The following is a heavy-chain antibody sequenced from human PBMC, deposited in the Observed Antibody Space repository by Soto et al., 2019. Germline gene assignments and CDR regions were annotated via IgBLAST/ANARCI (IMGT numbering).Heavy chain of an antibody. CDR3: ARDVVRSTAGDS. D-gene: IGHD2-15*01. J-gene: IGHJ4*02. CDR1: GGTFSTSS. Sequence: QLQLVQSGTEVKEPGSSVKVSCKASGGTFSTSSFVWVRQGPGQGLEWMGGIIPIFTRTYFAQKFQGRVTFSADESTRTTYMELRSLTSEDTAIYYCARDVVRSTAGDSWGQGTLVTVSS. CDR2: IIPIFTRT. V-gene: IGHV1-69*01.